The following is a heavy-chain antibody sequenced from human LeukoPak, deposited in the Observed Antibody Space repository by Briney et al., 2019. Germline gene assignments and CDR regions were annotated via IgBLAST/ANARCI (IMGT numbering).Heavy chain of an antibody. CDR3: AKGVDYCSGGSCPADY. CDR1: GFTFGGYG. V-gene: IGHV3-30*18. CDR2: ISYDGNNK. Sequence: GGSLRPSCAASGFTFGGYGMHWVRQAPGKGLEWVAVISYDGNNKYYADSVKGRFTISRDNSKNTLFLQMNSLRAEDTAVYYCAKGVDYCSGGSCPADYRGPGTLVTVSS. J-gene: IGHJ4*02. D-gene: IGHD2-15*01.